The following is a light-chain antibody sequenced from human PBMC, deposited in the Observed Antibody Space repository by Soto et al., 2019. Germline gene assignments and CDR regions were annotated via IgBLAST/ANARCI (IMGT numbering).Light chain of an antibody. J-gene: IGKJ5*01. Sequence: DSQLTQALSSRLASIRSRDRRAWQASHGISSWLAWYQQKPGKAPKLLIYAAPSLQSGVPSRFSGSGSGTDFTLTISTLQPEEFATYYCQQANSFPITLGKGTRLEIK. V-gene: IGKV1-12*01. CDR1: HGISSW. CDR3: QQANSFPIT. CDR2: AAP.